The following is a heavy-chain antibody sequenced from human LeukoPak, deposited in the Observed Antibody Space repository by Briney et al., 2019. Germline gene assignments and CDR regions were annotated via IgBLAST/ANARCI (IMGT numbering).Heavy chain of an antibody. D-gene: IGHD3-10*01. CDR2: IYYTGKT. Sequence: SETLSLTCTVSGDSVSNGNYYWSWLRQPPGKALEWIGYIYYTGKTYYNPSLEGRVTVLVDTSRNHFSVKLSSVTAADTAVYYCARSQNYYGSGDYWSQGTLVTVSS. J-gene: IGHJ4*02. CDR1: GDSVSNGNYY. CDR3: ARSQNYYGSGDY. V-gene: IGHV4-61*03.